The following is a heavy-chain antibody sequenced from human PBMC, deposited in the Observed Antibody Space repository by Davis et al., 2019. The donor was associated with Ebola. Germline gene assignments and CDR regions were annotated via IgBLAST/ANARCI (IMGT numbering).Heavy chain of an antibody. CDR1: GYTFIDYN. V-gene: IGHV1-2*06. CDR3: GRGDNVRLHN. Sequence: ASVKVSCKASGYTFIDYNMHWVRQAPGQGLEWMGRIFSSGGGTQYAQKFQGRVAMTRDTAISTAYLELTSLTSDDTAVYYCGRGDNVRLHNWRQGTLVTVSS. J-gene: IGHJ4*02. CDR2: IFSSGGGT. D-gene: IGHD3-16*01.